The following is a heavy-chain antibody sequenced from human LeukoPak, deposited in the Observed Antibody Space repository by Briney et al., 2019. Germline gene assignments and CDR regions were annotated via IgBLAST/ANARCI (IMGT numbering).Heavy chain of an antibody. CDR1: GFTFSSYA. V-gene: IGHV3-23*01. D-gene: IGHD3-22*01. J-gene: IGHJ4*02. CDR3: AKVHYYDSSGYYWEDY. Sequence: PGGSLRLSCAASGFTFSSYAMSWVRQAPGKGLEWVSAISGSGGSTYYADSAKGRFTISRDNSKNTLYLQMNSLRAEDTAVYYCAKVHYYDSSGYYWEDYWGQGTLVTVSS. CDR2: ISGSGGST.